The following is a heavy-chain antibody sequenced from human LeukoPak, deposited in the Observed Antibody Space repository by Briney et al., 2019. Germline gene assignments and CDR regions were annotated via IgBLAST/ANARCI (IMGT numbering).Heavy chain of an antibody. CDR2: INSDVSST. V-gene: IGHV3-74*01. Sequence: GGSLRLSCAASGFTFSSYWMHWVRQAPGKGLVWVSRINSDVSSTSYADSVKGRFTISRDNAKNTLYLQMNSLRAEDTAVYYCARSYGGYCSSTSCSEGYFDYWGQGTLVTVSS. CDR3: ARSYGGYCSSTSCSEGYFDY. CDR1: GFTFSSYW. J-gene: IGHJ4*02. D-gene: IGHD2-2*01.